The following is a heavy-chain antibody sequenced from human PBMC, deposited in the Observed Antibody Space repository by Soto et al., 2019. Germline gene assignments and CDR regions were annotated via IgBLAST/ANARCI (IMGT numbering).Heavy chain of an antibody. J-gene: IGHJ4*02. D-gene: IGHD1-26*01. Sequence: EASVKVSCKASGYTFTSYGISWVRQAPGQGLEWMGWISAYNGNTNYAQKLQGRVTMTTDTSTSTAYMELRSLRSDDTAVYYCARRGGNTLRHSFDYWGQGTLVTVSS. CDR2: ISAYNGNT. CDR1: GYTFTSYG. V-gene: IGHV1-18*04. CDR3: ARRGGNTLRHSFDY.